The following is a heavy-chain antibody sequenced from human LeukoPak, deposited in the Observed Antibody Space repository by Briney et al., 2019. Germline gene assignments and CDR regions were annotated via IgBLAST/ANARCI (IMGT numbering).Heavy chain of an antibody. CDR2: IRSKANSYAT. CDR3: TRERDIWFGELSPLYYYYMDV. V-gene: IGHV3-73*01. D-gene: IGHD3-10*01. J-gene: IGHJ6*03. Sequence: GGSLKLSCAASGFTFCGSAMHWVRQASGKGLEWVGRIRSKANSYATAYAASVKGRFTISGDDSKNTAYLQMNSLKTEDTAVYYCTRERDIWFGELSPLYYYYMDVWGKGTTVTVSS. CDR1: GFTFCGSA.